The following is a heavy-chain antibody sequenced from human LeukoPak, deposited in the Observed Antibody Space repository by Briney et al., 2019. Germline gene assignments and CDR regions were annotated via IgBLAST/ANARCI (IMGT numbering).Heavy chain of an antibody. V-gene: IGHV1-18*01. CDR1: GYTFTTYG. J-gene: IGHJ6*02. CDR2: ISAYKGNT. D-gene: IGHD3-22*01. CDR3: ARQHSSGYYSPHYYYGMDV. Sequence: GASVKVSCKASGYTFTTYGISWVRQAPGQGLEWMGWISAYKGNTNYAQKLQGRVTMTTETSTSTAYMELRSLRSDDTAVYYCARQHSSGYYSPHYYYGMDVWGQGTTVTVPS.